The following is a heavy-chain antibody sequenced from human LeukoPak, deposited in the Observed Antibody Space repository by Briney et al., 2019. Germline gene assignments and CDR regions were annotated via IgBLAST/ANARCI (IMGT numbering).Heavy chain of an antibody. CDR1: GFTFSSYG. V-gene: IGHV3-23*01. D-gene: IGHD6-13*01. CDR3: AKVQRAAAGLDAFDI. Sequence: GGSLRLSCAASGFTFSSYGMSWVRQAPGKGLEWGSAISGSGGSTYYADSVKGRFTISRDNSKNTLYLQMNSLRAEDTAVYYCAKVQRAAAGLDAFDIWGQGTMVTVSS. J-gene: IGHJ3*02. CDR2: ISGSGGST.